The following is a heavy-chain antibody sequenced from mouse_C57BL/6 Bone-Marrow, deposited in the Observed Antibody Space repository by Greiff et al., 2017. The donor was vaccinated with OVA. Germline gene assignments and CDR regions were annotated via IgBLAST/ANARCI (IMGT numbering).Heavy chain of an antibody. CDR2: IDPTNDYT. Sequence: QVQLQQSGAELARPGASVKMSCKASGYTFTSYTIHWVKQRPGQGLEWIGYIDPTNDYTNYNQNFKGKATLTADKSSSTAYMQLSSLTSEDSAVYYCTRGYYFDYGGQGTTLSGSS. CDR1: GYTFTSYT. CDR3: TRGYYFDY. J-gene: IGHJ2*01. V-gene: IGHV1-4*01.